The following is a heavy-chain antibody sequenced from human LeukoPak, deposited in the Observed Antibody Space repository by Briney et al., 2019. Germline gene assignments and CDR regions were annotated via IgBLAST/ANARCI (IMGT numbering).Heavy chain of an antibody. V-gene: IGHV1-2*06. D-gene: IGHD3-10*01. CDR2: INPNSGDT. CDR1: GGTFSSYA. CDR3: ARAAGVIRYYYYGMDV. J-gene: IGHJ6*02. Sequence: ASVKVSCKASGGTFSSYAISWVRQAPGQGLEWMGRINPNSGDTNYAQKFQGRVTMTRDTSISTAYMELSRLRSDDTAVYYCARAAGVIRYYYYGMDVWGQGTTVTVSS.